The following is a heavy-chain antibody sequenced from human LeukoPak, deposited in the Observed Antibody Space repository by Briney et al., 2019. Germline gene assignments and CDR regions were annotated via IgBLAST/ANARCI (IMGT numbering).Heavy chain of an antibody. CDR1: GGSISSYY. CDR2: IYYSGST. CDR3: ARDRGWGGDHPNWFDP. Sequence: KTSETLSLTCTVSGGSISSYYWSWIRQPPGKGLEWIGYIYYSGSTNYNPSLKSRVTISVDTSKNQFSLKLSSVTAADTAVYYCARDRGWGGDHPNWFDPWGQGTLVTVSS. J-gene: IGHJ5*02. V-gene: IGHV4-59*01. D-gene: IGHD2-21*02.